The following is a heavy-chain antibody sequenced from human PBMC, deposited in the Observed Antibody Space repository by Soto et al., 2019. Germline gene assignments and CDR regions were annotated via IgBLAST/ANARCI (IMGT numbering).Heavy chain of an antibody. CDR2: ISWNSGSI. Sequence: GGSLRLSCAASGFTFDDYAMHWVRQAPGKGLEWVSGISWNSGSIGYADSVKGRFTISRDNAKNSLYLQMNSLRAEDTALYYCAKDRLRHNSYCSSTSCSDAFDIWGQGTMVTVSS. J-gene: IGHJ3*02. D-gene: IGHD2-2*01. V-gene: IGHV3-9*01. CDR3: AKDRLRHNSYCSSTSCSDAFDI. CDR1: GFTFDDYA.